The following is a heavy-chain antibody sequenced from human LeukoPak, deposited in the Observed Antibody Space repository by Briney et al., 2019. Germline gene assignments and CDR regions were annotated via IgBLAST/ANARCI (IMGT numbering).Heavy chain of an antibody. Sequence: SETLSLTCTVSGGSISSSSYYWGWIRQPPGKGLEWIGSIYYSGSTYYNPSLKSRVTISVDTSKNQFSLKLSSVTAADTAVYYCARHSSSGRYYYYMDVWGKGTTVTISS. CDR2: IYYSGST. J-gene: IGHJ6*03. CDR3: ARHSSSGRYYYYMDV. V-gene: IGHV4-39*01. D-gene: IGHD6-13*01. CDR1: GGSISSSSYY.